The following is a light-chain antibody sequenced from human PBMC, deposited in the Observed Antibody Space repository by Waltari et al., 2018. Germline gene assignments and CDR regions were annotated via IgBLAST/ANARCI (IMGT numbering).Light chain of an antibody. Sequence: VLTQSPGTLYLSPGERATLSCRASQSITKKFFAWYQQKPGQAPRLLSYGASSRAAGIPDRFSGSGSGTDFTLTISRLEPEDSAVYYCQQYGSSVMYTFGQGTKLEIK. CDR2: GAS. V-gene: IGKV3-20*01. J-gene: IGKJ2*01. CDR1: QSITKKF. CDR3: QQYGSSVMYT.